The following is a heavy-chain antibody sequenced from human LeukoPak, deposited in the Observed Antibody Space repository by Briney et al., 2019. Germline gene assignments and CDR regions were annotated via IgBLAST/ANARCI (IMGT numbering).Heavy chain of an antibody. CDR1: GFTVSSNY. V-gene: IGHV3-66*01. CDR2: IYSGGST. D-gene: IGHD3-22*01. CDR3: AREADGMYYYDSSGYGNWFDP. J-gene: IGHJ5*02. Sequence: PGGSLRLSCAASGFTVSSNYMSWVRQAPGEGLEWVSVIYSGGSTYYADSVKGRFTISRDNSKNTLYLQMNSLRAEDTAVYYCAREADGMYYYDSSGYGNWFDPWGQGTLVTVSS.